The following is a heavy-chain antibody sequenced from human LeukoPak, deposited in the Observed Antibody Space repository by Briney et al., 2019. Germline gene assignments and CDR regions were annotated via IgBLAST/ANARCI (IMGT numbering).Heavy chain of an antibody. CDR2: ISYDGSNK. CDR1: GFTFSSYG. CDR3: AKDRRTTVTTSYHDY. Sequence: PGRSLRLSCAASGFTFSSYGMHWVRQAPGKGLEWVAVISYDGSNKYYADSVKGRFTISRDNSKNTLYLQMNSLRAEDTAVYYCAKDRRTTVTTSYHDYWGQGTLVTVSS. J-gene: IGHJ4*02. V-gene: IGHV3-30*18. D-gene: IGHD4-11*01.